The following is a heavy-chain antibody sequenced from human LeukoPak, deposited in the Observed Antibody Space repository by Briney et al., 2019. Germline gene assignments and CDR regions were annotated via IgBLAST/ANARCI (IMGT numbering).Heavy chain of an antibody. CDR1: GGSTSSSSYY. CDR3: ARTHHYDFWSAYDY. CDR2: IYYSGST. V-gene: IGHV4-39*01. Sequence: SETLSLTCTVSGGSTSSSSYYWGWIRQPPGKGLEWIDNIYYSGSTYYNPSLKSRVTISIDTSKNQFSLKLSSVTAADTAVYYCARTHHYDFWSAYDYWGQGTLVSVSS. D-gene: IGHD3-3*01. J-gene: IGHJ4*02.